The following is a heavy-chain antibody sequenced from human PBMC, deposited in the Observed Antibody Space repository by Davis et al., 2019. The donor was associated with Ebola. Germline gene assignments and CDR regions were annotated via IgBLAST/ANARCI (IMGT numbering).Heavy chain of an antibody. CDR1: GFTFSGSA. D-gene: IGHD3-22*01. CDR3: ARQGRYYDSSGYFLDY. Sequence: PGGSLRLSCAASGFTFSGSAMNWVRQAPGKGLEWVSTISRSSDTTHYADSVKGRFTISRDNSKNTLYLQMNSLRAEDTAVYYCARQGRYYDSSGYFLDYWGQGTLVTVSS. J-gene: IGHJ4*02. V-gene: IGHV3-23*01. CDR2: ISRSSDTT.